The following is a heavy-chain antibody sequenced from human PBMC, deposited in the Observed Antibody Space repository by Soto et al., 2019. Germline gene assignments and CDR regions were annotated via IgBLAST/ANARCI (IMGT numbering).Heavy chain of an antibody. CDR2: INPSGGST. V-gene: IGHV1-46*03. CDR3: ARASGYSSSWSGGWFDP. CDR1: GYTFTSYY. D-gene: IGHD6-13*01. J-gene: IGHJ5*02. Sequence: GASVKVSCKASGYTFTSYYMHWVRQAPGQGLEWMGIINPSGGSTSYAQKLQGRVTMTRDTSTSTVYMELSSLRSEDTAVYYCARASGYSSSWSGGWFDPWGQGTLVTVSS.